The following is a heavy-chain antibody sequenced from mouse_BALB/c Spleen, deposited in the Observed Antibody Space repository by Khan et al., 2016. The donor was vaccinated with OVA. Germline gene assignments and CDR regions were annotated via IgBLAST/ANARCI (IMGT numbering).Heavy chain of an antibody. Sequence: QIQLVQSGPELKKPGETVKISCKASGYTFTNYGMNWVKQAPGRGLKWMGWINTYTGEPTYADDFKGRFAFSLETSASTAYLQMHYLKNEDTAIYFYARSNGIYWFAYWGQGTLVTVSA. J-gene: IGHJ3*01. CDR2: INTYTGEP. CDR1: GYTFTNYG. CDR3: ARSNGIYWFAY. V-gene: IGHV9-3-1*01. D-gene: IGHD2-1*01.